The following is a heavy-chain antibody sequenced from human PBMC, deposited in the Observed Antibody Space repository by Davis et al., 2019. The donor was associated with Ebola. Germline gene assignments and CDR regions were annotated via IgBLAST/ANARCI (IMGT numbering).Heavy chain of an antibody. V-gene: IGHV3-74*01. J-gene: IGHJ4*02. D-gene: IGHD3-10*01. CDR1: GFTVRSYY. CDR3: ARDGENYSDLDY. Sequence: GESLKISCAASGFTVRSYYMSWVRQAPGKGPEWVSRIKSDGTTISYADSVKGRFTISRDNAKYTLFLQMNSLRAEDTAVYYCARDGENYSDLDYWGQGTLVTVSS. CDR2: IKSDGTTI.